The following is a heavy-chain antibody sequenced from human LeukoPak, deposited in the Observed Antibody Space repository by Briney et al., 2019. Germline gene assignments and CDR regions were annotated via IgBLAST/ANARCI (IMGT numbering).Heavy chain of an antibody. Sequence: GGSLKLSCAVSGFTISSNYMTWVRQAPGKGLEWVSVIYTGGSTYYTDSVRGRFTIARDNSKNTLYLQMNSLRAEDTAVYYCARDNYILRAFDIWGQGKMVIVSS. J-gene: IGHJ3*02. CDR1: GFTISSNY. V-gene: IGHV3-53*01. CDR2: IYTGGST. D-gene: IGHD2-21*01. CDR3: ARDNYILRAFDI.